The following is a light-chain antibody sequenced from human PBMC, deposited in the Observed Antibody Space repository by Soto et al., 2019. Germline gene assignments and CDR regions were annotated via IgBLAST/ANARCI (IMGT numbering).Light chain of an antibody. CDR2: GAS. Sequence: EIVMTQSPATLSVSPGERATLSCRASQSVNSNLAWYQQKLGKAPSLLIYGASNRATGIPARFSGSGSGTEFTLTISSLQSEDFAVYYCQQYNNWPLTFGRGTKVEIK. CDR3: QQYNNWPLT. CDR1: QSVNSN. J-gene: IGKJ4*01. V-gene: IGKV3-15*01.